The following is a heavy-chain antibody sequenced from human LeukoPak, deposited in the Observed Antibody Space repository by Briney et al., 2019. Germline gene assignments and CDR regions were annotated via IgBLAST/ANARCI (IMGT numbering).Heavy chain of an antibody. CDR1: GFTFSSYA. CDR2: ISCDGSNK. V-gene: IGHV3-30-3*01. D-gene: IGHD6-19*01. J-gene: IGHJ6*02. CDR3: AREPEQWLVPDYYYGMDV. Sequence: GGSLRLSCAASGFTFSSYAMHWVRQAPGKGLEWVAVISCDGSNKYYADSVKGRFTISRDNSKNTLYLQMNSLRAEDTAVYYCAREPEQWLVPDYYYGMDVWGQGTTVAVSS.